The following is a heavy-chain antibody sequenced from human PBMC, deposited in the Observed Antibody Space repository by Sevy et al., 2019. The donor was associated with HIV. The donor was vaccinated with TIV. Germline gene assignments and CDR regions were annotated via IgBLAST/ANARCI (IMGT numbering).Heavy chain of an antibody. D-gene: IGHD6-6*01. CDR1: GFTVSSNY. J-gene: IGHJ6*02. CDR2: IYSGGST. CDR3: ARDRGIAARPRYYYYGMDV. Sequence: GGSLRLSCAASGFTVSSNYMSWVRQAPGKGLEWVSVIYSGGSTYYADSVKGRFTISRDNSKNTLYLQMNSLRDEDTAVYYCARDRGIAARPRYYYYGMDVWGQGTTVTVSS. V-gene: IGHV3-53*01.